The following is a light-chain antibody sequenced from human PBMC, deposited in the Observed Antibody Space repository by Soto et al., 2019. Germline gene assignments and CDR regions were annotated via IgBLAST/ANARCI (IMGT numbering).Light chain of an antibody. CDR2: GAS. CDR3: QQYGSSPRWT. V-gene: IGKV3-20*01. Sequence: ELVLTQSPGTLSLSPGARATLSCRASQSISSSYLAWYQQKPAQAPRLFIYGASRRATGIPDRFSGIVSGTDFTLTIAGLEPEDSAVYFGQQYGSSPRWTFGPGTKVEIK. CDR1: QSISSSY. J-gene: IGKJ1*01.